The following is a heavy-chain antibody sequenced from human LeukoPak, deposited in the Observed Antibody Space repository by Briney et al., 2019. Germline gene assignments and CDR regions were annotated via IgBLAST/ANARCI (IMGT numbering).Heavy chain of an antibody. J-gene: IGHJ4*02. V-gene: IGHV3-23*01. CDR2: ISGSGGST. Sequence: GGSLRLSCAASGFTFSSYGMSWVRQAPGKGLEWVSAISGSGGSTYYADSVKGRFTISRDNSKNTLYLQMNSLRAEDTAVYYCANGFSHGSGSYYNGINFDYWGQGTLVTVSS. CDR1: GFTFSSYG. D-gene: IGHD3-10*01. CDR3: ANGFSHGSGSYYNGINFDY.